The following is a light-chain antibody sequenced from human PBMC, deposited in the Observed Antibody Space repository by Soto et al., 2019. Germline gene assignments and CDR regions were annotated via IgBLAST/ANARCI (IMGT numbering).Light chain of an antibody. CDR2: DAS. J-gene: IGKJ4*01. CDR1: QGISTY. CDR3: QQLNGYPLT. Sequence: DIQLTQSPSFLSASVGDRVTITCRASQGISTYLAWYQQKLGKAPKLLIYDASTLQSGVPSRFSGSRSGTEFTLTISSLQPEDFATYYCQQLNGYPLTFGGGTKVEIK. V-gene: IGKV1-9*01.